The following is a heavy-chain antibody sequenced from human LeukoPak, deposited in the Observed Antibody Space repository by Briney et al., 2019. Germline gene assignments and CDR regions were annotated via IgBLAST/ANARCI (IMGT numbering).Heavy chain of an antibody. J-gene: IGHJ4*02. CDR3: AKDFLPYYYGSGSFDY. D-gene: IGHD3-10*01. CDR1: GFTFDDYA. CDR2: ISWNSGSI. V-gene: IGHV3-9*01. Sequence: GGSLRLSCAASGFTFDDYAMHWVRQAPGKGLEWVPGISWNSGSIGYADSVKGRFTISRGNAKNSLYLQMNSLRAEDTALYYCAKDFLPYYYGSGSFDYWGQGTLVTVSS.